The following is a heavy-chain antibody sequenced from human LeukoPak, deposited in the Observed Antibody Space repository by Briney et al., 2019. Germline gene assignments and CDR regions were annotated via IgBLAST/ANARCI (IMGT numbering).Heavy chain of an antibody. CDR1: QFTFSDYT. J-gene: IGHJ4*02. CDR2: ISTRSDYI. CDR3: ARYVYGVVTSFDY. D-gene: IGHD3-3*01. Sequence: GGSLRLSCAASQFTFSDYTMNWVRRAPGKGRGWVSSISTRSDYIYYAESVKGRFTIYRDNAKNSLYLQMNSLRAEDTAVYYCARYVYGVVTSFDYWGQGTLVTVSS. V-gene: IGHV3-21*01.